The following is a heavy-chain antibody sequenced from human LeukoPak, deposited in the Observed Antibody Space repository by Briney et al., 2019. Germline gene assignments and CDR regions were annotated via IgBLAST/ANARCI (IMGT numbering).Heavy chain of an antibody. V-gene: IGHV1-2*02. D-gene: IGHD1-26*01. CDR1: GYTFTGYY. J-gene: IGHJ4*02. Sequence: ASVKVSCKASGYTFTGYYMHWVRQAPGQGLEWMGWINPNSGGTNYAQKFQGRVTMTEDTSTDTAYMELSSLRSEDTAVYYCATVGATVFDYWGQGTLVTVSS. CDR2: INPNSGGT. CDR3: ATVGATVFDY.